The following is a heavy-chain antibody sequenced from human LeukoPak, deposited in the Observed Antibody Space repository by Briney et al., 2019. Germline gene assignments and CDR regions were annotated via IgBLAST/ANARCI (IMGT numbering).Heavy chain of an antibody. CDR2: ITSSGSTI. J-gene: IGHJ4*02. D-gene: IGHD2-15*01. CDR1: GGSISSYY. Sequence: LSLTCTVSGGSISSYYWSWIRQPPGKGLEWVSYITSSGSTIYYADSVKGRFTISRDNAKNSLYLQMSSLRAEDTAVYYCARGYCSGDNCFSFDQWGQGTLVTVSS. CDR3: ARGYCSGDNCFSFDQ. V-gene: IGHV3-11*04.